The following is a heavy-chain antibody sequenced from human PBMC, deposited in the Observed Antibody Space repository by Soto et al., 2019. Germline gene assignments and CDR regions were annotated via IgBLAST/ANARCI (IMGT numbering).Heavy chain of an antibody. V-gene: IGHV4-4*02. CDR3: ARDFNAPNDAWAFDY. D-gene: IGHD1-1*01. CDR2: ISHSGTT. CDR1: GASISGSDW. Sequence: QVQLEESGPGLVMPSGTLSLTCAVSGASISGSDWWNWVRQPPEKGLEWIGEISHSGTTIYNPSLKSVVSVSVEDSKNHFSLKPTSVTAAYTAVYFCARDFNAPNDAWAFDYWGQGALVTVSS. J-gene: IGHJ4*02.